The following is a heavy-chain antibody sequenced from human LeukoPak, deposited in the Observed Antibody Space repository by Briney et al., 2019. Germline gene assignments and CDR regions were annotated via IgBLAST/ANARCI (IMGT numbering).Heavy chain of an antibody. D-gene: IGHD6-13*01. CDR1: GYTFTGYY. V-gene: IGHV1-2*02. CDR2: INPNSGGT. CDR3: ATNWWQLVRGSWFDP. Sequence: ASVKVSCKASGYTFTGYYMHWVRQAPGQGLEWMGWINPNSGGTNYAQKFQGRVTMTEDTSTDTAYMELSSLRSEDTAVYYCATNWWQLVRGSWFDPWGQGTLVTVSS. J-gene: IGHJ5*02.